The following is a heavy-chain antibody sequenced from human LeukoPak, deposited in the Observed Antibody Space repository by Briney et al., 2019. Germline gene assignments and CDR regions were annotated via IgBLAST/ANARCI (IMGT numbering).Heavy chain of an antibody. J-gene: IGHJ6*03. V-gene: IGHV3-43D*03. CDR3: ARVLRYCSGGNCYSGGLGYMDV. CDR2: ISWGGGST. Sequence: PGGSLRLSCAASGFTFDDYAMHWVRQAPGKGLEWVSLISWGGGSTYYADSVKGRFTISRHNAKNSLFLQMNSLRAEDTAVYYCARVLRYCSGGNCYSGGLGYMDVWGKGTTVTISS. CDR1: GFTFDDYA. D-gene: IGHD2-15*01.